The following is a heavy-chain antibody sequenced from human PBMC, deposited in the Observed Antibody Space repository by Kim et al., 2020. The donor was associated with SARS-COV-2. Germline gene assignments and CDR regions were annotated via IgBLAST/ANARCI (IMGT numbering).Heavy chain of an antibody. CDR2: ISGSGGST. V-gene: IGHV3-23*01. CDR3: AKEMRYFDWLLSHFDY. CDR1: GFTFSSYA. Sequence: GGSLRLPCAASGFTFSSYAMSWVRQAPGKGLEWVSAISGSGGSTYYADSVKGRFTISRDNSKNTLYLQMNSLRAEDTAVYYCAKEMRYFDWLLSHFDYWGQGTLVTVSS. J-gene: IGHJ4*02. D-gene: IGHD3-9*01.